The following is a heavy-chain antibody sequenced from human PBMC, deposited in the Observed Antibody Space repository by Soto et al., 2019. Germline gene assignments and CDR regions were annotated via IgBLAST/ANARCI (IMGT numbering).Heavy chain of an antibody. V-gene: IGHV3-23*01. CDR1: WFTCISHG. Sequence: PWVFLRLSCAAFWFTCISHGSRWVRKAPGKGLEWVSAISGSGGSTYYADSVKGRFTISRDNSKNTLYLQMNSLRAEDTAVYYCAKEPSITIFGVVITPSMDVWGKRPTVTVSS. D-gene: IGHD3-3*01. J-gene: IGHJ6*04. CDR3: AKEPSITIFGVVITPSMDV. CDR2: ISGSGGST.